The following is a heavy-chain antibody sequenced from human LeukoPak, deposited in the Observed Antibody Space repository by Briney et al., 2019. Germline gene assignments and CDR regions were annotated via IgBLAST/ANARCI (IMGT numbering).Heavy chain of an antibody. J-gene: IGHJ3*02. V-gene: IGHV5-51*01. CDR3: ARHRTTMVRGARDAFDI. D-gene: IGHD3-10*01. CDR1: GYSFTSYW. CDR2: IYPGDSDT. Sequence: GESLKISCKGSGYSFTSYWIGWVRQMPGKGLEWMGIIYPGDSDTRYSPSFQGQVTISADKSISTAYLQWSSLKASDTAMYYCARHRTTMVRGARDAFDIWGQGTMVTVSS.